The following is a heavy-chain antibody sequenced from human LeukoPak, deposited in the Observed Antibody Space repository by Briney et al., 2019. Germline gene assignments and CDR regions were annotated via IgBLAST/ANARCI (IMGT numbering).Heavy chain of an antibody. V-gene: IGHV3-21*01. CDR3: ARLMVRGVTWGSPLDY. D-gene: IGHD3-10*01. Sequence: GGSLRLSCAASGFTFSIYSMNWVRQAPGKGLEWVSSISSSGSYIDYADSVKGRFNISRDNANNSVYLQMDSLRAEDTAVYYCARLMVRGVTWGSPLDYWGQGILVTVSS. CDR2: ISSSGSYI. CDR1: GFTFSIYS. J-gene: IGHJ4*02.